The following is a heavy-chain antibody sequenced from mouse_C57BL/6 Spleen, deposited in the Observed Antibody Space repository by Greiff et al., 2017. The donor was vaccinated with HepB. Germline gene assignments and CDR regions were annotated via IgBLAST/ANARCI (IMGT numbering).Heavy chain of an antibody. CDR1: GYTFTDYN. J-gene: IGHJ3*01. D-gene: IGHD2-4*01. CDR2: INPNNGGT. V-gene: IGHV1-22*01. Sequence: EVQLKQSGPELVKPGASVKMSCKASGYTFTDYNMHWVKQSHGKSLEWIGYINPNNGGTSYNQKFKGKATLTVNKSSSTAYMELRSLTSEDSAVYYCAGGLRPWFAYWGQGTLVTVSA. CDR3: AGGLRPWFAY.